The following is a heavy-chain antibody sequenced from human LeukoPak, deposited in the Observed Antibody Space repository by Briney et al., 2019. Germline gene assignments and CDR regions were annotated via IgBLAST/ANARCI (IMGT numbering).Heavy chain of an antibody. D-gene: IGHD3-10*01. CDR3: AREGGSYDAFDI. V-gene: IGHV3-48*03. J-gene: IGHJ3*02. CDR2: ISSSGSTI. Sequence: GGSLRLSCAASGFTFSSYEMNWVRQAPGKGLEWVSYISSSGSTIYYADSVKGRFTISRDNAKNSLYLQMNSLRAEDTAVYYCAREGGSYDAFDIWGQGTMVTVSS. CDR1: GFTFSSYE.